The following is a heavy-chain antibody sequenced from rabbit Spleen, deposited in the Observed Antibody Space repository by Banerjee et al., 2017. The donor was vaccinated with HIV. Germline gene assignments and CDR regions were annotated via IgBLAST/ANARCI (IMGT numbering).Heavy chain of an antibody. J-gene: IGHJ6*01. Sequence: QLKESGGGLVQPGGSLKLSCKASGFTLSTYYMNWVRQAPGKGLEWIGYIDPVFGITYYASWVNGRFSISRDNAQNTVFLQMTSLTAADTATYFCARDGAGGSYFALWGPGTLVTV. CDR1: GFTLSTYY. V-gene: IGHV1S7*01. CDR2: IDPVFGIT. CDR3: ARDGAGGSYFAL. D-gene: IGHD8-1*01.